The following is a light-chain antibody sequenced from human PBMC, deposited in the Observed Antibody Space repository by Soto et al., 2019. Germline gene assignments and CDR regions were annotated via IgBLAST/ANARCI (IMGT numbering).Light chain of an antibody. Sequence: EIVLPQSPGTLSLSPGERATLSCRASPSVSSSYLAWYQQKPGQAPRLLIYGASSRATGIPDRFSGSGSVTDFTLTISRLEPEDCAVDYCQQYGSSPWTFGQGTKVESK. CDR2: GAS. V-gene: IGKV3-20*01. CDR1: PSVSSSY. J-gene: IGKJ1*01. CDR3: QQYGSSPWT.